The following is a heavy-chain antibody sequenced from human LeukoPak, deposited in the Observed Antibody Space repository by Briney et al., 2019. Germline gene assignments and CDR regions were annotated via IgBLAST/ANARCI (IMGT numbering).Heavy chain of an antibody. J-gene: IGHJ5*02. V-gene: IGHV4-39*07. Sequence: PSETLSLTCTVSGGSISSSNFYWGWIRQPPGKGLEWIGSIYYSGSTYYKSSLKSRVTITLDTSKNQFSLKLNSVTAADTAIYYCGRRGSYSSSSRYWFDPWGQGTLVTVSS. CDR1: GGSISSSNFY. CDR2: IYYSGST. D-gene: IGHD6-6*01. CDR3: GRRGSYSSSSRYWFDP.